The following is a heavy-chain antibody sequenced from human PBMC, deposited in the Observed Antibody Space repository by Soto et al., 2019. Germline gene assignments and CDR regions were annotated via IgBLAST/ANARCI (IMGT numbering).Heavy chain of an antibody. CDR2: INHSGST. CDR3: VRGGRDYYMYF. J-gene: IGHJ6*03. CDR1: GGSFSGYY. Sequence: PSETLSLTCAVYGGSFSGYYWSWIRQPPGKGLEWIGEINHSGSTNYNPSLKSRVTISVDTSKNQFSLKLSSVTAADTAVYYCVRGGRDYYMYFWDKGTSVPVS. V-gene: IGHV4-34*01.